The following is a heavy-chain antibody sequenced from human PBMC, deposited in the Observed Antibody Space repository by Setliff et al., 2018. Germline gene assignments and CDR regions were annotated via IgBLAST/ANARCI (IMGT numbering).Heavy chain of an antibody. CDR2: VFVDGST. D-gene: IGHD3-22*01. J-gene: IGHJ5*02. V-gene: IGHV4-4*07. CDR1: GDSIGTYY. CDR3: ARDTSSDWAAWFDP. Sequence: LSLTCTVSGDSIGTYYWSWIRRPAGKGLEWIGRVFVDGSTNYNPSLKSRVTMSVDTSKNQFSLKLTSVTAADTAIYYCARDTSSDWAAWFDPWSQGILVTVSS.